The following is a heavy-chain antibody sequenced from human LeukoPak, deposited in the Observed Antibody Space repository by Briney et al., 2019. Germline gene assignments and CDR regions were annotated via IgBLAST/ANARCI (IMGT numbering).Heavy chain of an antibody. J-gene: IGHJ4*02. Sequence: SETLSLTCTVSGDSFSGYYWSWIRQPPGEGLEWIGFIYTSGSLNYNPSLKSRVTISLDTSKNQFSLKLSSVTAADTAVYYCARQATSASYSYDYWGQGILVTASS. D-gene: IGHD1-26*01. CDR2: IYTSGSL. CDR3: ARQATSASYSYDY. CDR1: GDSFSGYY. V-gene: IGHV4-4*09.